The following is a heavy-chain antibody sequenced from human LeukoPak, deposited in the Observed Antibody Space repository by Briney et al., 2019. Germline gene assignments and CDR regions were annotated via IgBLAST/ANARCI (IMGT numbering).Heavy chain of an antibody. CDR3: TTYWNSGNHVFDY. CDR2: INQDGSVT. Sequence: PGGSLRLSCVASGFTFRNYGMIWVRQAPGKGLEWVANINQDGSVTNYADSVKGRFTISRDNAQNSLYLQVNSLRDEDTAVYYSTTYWNSGNHVFDYWGQGTLVAVSS. V-gene: IGHV3-7*01. J-gene: IGHJ4*02. D-gene: IGHD3-10*01. CDR1: GFTFRNYG.